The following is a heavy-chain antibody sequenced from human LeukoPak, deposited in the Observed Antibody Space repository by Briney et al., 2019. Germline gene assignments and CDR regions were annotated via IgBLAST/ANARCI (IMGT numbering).Heavy chain of an antibody. D-gene: IGHD2-2*01. CDR1: GFNFSAFT. CDR2: ISLSGRFI. Sequence: GGSLRLSCGASGFNFSAFTMSWVGQAPGEGLEWVASISLSGRFIYYADSLKGRFTISRDNAKNSVHLQVNSLRAEDTAVYYCAREMVVIPAAVDYWGQGTLVTVSS. J-gene: IGHJ4*02. V-gene: IGHV3-21*06. CDR3: AREMVVIPAAVDY.